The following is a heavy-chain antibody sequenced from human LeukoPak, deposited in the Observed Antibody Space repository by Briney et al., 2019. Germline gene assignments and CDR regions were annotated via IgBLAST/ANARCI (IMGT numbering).Heavy chain of an antibody. D-gene: IGHD6-19*01. J-gene: IGHJ4*02. CDR2: IIPIFGTA. CDR3: ARSLPLARSVKQWLVTPPDY. Sequence: GASVKVSSKASGGTFGSYAISWVRQAPGQGLEWMGGIIPIFGTANYAQKFQGRVTITADESTSTAYMELSSLRSEDTAVYYCARSLPLARSVKQWLVTPPDYWGQGTLVTVSS. V-gene: IGHV1-69*13. CDR1: GGTFGSYA.